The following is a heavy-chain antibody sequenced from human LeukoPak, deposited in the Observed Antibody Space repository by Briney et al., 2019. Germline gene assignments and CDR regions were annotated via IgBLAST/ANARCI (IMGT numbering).Heavy chain of an antibody. V-gene: IGHV3-43D*03. CDR1: GFTFDAIG. D-gene: IGHD4-11*01. J-gene: IGHJ4*02. Sequence: PPGCLRLSCAAAGFTFDAIGMQWDSHAQGQGLEWVSLISWDGSNTYYADSVKGRFTISRDNSKNTLYLQMNSLRAEDTAVDYCAKTNSWYYFDYWGQGTLVTVSS. CDR2: ISWDGSNT. CDR3: AKTNSWYYFDY.